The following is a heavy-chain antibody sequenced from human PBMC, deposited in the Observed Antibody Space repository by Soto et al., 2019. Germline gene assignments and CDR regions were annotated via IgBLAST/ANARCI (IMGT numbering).Heavy chain of an antibody. CDR3: ARGRSSSSSWYHYYYFYFAMDV. J-gene: IGHJ6*02. CDR2: ISAYNGNT. Sequence: ASVKVSCKASGYTFTSYGISWVRQAPGQGLEWMGWISAYNGNTNYAQKLQGRVTMTTDTSTSTAYMELRSLRSDDTAVYYCARGRSSSSSWYHYYYFYFAMDVWGQGTTVTVSS. CDR1: GYTFTSYG. V-gene: IGHV1-18*04. D-gene: IGHD6-13*01.